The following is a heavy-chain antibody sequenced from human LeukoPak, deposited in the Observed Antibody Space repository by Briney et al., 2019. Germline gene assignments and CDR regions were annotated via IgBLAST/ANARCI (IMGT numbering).Heavy chain of an antibody. CDR1: GFPVSINS. Sequence: PGGSLRLSCTVSGFPVSINSMSWVRQAPGKGLEWVSFIYSGGNTRYSDSVKGRFTISRDSSKNTLYLQMNSLRAEDTAVYYCARRAGEYSHPYDYWGQGTLVTVSS. J-gene: IGHJ4*02. V-gene: IGHV3-53*01. CDR2: IYSGGNT. D-gene: IGHD4-17*01. CDR3: ARRAGEYSHPYDY.